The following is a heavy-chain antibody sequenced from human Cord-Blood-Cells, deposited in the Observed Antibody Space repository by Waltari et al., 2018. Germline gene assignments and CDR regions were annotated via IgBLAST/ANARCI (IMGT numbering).Heavy chain of an antibody. CDR1: GGSFSGYY. CDR3: ARGLEGSGTCYFDY. J-gene: IGHJ4*02. D-gene: IGHD2-2*01. CDR2: INHSGNT. V-gene: IGHV4-34*01. Sequence: QVQLQQWGAGLLKPSETLSLTCGVYGGSFSGYYWSWVRQPPGKGGELIGEINHSGNTNYKPSLNSRDTISVDTSKNQFSLKLSSVTSADTAVYYCARGLEGSGTCYFDYWGQGTLVTVSS.